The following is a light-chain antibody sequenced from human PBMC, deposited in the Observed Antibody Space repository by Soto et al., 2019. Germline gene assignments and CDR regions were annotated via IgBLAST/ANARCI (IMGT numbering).Light chain of an antibody. CDR3: SSYAASNNFYFV. J-gene: IGLJ3*02. CDR2: EVT. CDR1: SSDVGGYNS. Sequence: QAVLTQPPSASGSPGQSVTISCPGTSSDVGGYNSVSWYQQYPGRAPKLMIYEVTKRPSGVPDRFSGSKSGNTASLTVSGLQAEDEADYYCSSYAASNNFYFVFGGGTKLTVL. V-gene: IGLV2-8*01.